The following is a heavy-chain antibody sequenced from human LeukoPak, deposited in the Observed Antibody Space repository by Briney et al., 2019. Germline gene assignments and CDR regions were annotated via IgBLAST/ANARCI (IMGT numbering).Heavy chain of an antibody. CDR3: AGSMVLDY. V-gene: IGHV4-38-2*01. Sequence: SETLSLTCAVSGYSISSGYYRGWIRQPPGKGLEWIGSIYHSGSTYYNPSLKSRVTISVDTSKNQFSLKLSSVTAADTAVYYCAGSMVLDYWGQGTLVTVSS. CDR2: IYHSGST. J-gene: IGHJ4*02. D-gene: IGHD3-10*01. CDR1: GYSISSGYY.